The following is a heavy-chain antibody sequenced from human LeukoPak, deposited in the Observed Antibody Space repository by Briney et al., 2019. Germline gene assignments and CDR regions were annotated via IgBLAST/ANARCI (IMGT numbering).Heavy chain of an antibody. Sequence: GESLKISCNGSGYSFISYWIGWVRQMPGKGLEWMGIIYPGDSDTRYSPSFQGQVTISADKSISTAYLQWSSLKASDTAMYYCARNLIRLGEFLNAFDIWGQGTMVTVSS. CDR2: IYPGDSDT. D-gene: IGHD3-16*01. J-gene: IGHJ3*02. V-gene: IGHV5-51*01. CDR1: GYSFISYW. CDR3: ARNLIRLGEFLNAFDI.